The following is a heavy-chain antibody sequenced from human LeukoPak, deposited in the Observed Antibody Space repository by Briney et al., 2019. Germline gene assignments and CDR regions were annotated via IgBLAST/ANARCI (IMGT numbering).Heavy chain of an antibody. CDR1: GGSISSYY. D-gene: IGHD6-19*01. J-gene: IGHJ4*02. CDR2: IYYSGST. CDR3: ARFKRAGGWSYFDY. V-gene: IGHV4-59*01. Sequence: PSETLSLTCTVSGGSISSYYWSWIRQPPGKGLEWIGYIYYSGSTNYNPSLKSRVTISVDTSKNQFSLKLCSVTAADTAVYYCARFKRAGGWSYFDYWGQGTLVTVSS.